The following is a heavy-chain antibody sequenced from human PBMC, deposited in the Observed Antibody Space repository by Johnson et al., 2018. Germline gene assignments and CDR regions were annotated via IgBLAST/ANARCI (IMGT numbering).Heavy chain of an antibody. CDR3: AILNPAGYGVDV. V-gene: IGHV4-59*03. CDR2: IYYSGST. J-gene: IGHJ6*02. CDR1: GGSISSYY. Sequence: QVQLQESGPGLVKPSESLSLTCTVSGGSISSYYWSWIRQPPGKGLEWIGLIYYSGSTNYNPSLKGLVPISVDTSKNQFPLKLSSGTAAATAVYYCAILNPAGYGVDVWGQGTTVTVSS.